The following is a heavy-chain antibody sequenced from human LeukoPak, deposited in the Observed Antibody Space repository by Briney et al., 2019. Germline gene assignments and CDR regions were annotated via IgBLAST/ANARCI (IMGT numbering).Heavy chain of an antibody. D-gene: IGHD6-19*01. CDR2: IYYSGST. Sequence: SETLSLTCTVSGGFISSSSYYWGWIRQPPGKGLEWIGSIYYSGSTYYNPSLKSRVTISVDTSKNQFSLKLSSVTAADTAVYYCARLAEYSSGWYLPPIDYWGQGTLVTVSS. CDR3: ARLAEYSSGWYLPPIDY. V-gene: IGHV4-39*01. J-gene: IGHJ4*02. CDR1: GGFISSSSYY.